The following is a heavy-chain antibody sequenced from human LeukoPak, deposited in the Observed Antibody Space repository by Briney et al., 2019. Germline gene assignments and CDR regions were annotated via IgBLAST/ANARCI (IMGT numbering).Heavy chain of an antibody. V-gene: IGHV3-30*04. CDR2: ISYDGSNK. D-gene: IGHD6-13*01. Sequence: GGSLTLSCAASGFTFSSYAMHWVRQAPGKGLEWVTIISYDGSNKYYADFVKGRFTISRDNSKNTLYLQMNSLRTEDTAVYYCARGDKQLVFNRNKGGFDPWGQGTLVTVSS. CDR1: GFTFSSYA. J-gene: IGHJ5*02. CDR3: ARGDKQLVFNRNKGGFDP.